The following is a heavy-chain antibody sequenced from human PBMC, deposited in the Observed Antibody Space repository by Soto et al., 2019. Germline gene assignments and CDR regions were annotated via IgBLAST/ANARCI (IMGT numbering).Heavy chain of an antibody. CDR3: ARESEDPTSNFDY. Sequence: PWGSLLLSCAASGFTFTRYSMNWVRQAPGKGLEWVSSISSTTNYIYYGDSMKGRFTISRDNAKNSLYLEMNSLRAEDTAVYYCARESEDPTSNFDYWGQGTLVTVSS. CDR2: ISSTTNYI. J-gene: IGHJ4*02. CDR1: GFTFTRYS. V-gene: IGHV3-21*06.